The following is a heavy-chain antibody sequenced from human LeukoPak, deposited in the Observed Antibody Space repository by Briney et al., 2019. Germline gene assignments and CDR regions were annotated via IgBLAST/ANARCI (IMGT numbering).Heavy chain of an antibody. J-gene: IGHJ4*02. D-gene: IGHD3-16*01. CDR1: GGSISSSSYY. Sequence: SETLSLTCTVSGGSISSSSYYWGWIRQPPGKGREGIGSIYYSGSTCYNPSLKSRVTISVDTSKTQFSLKLSTVTAADTAVYYCERQGLSRWGEDYFDYWGQGTLVTVSS. V-gene: IGHV4-39*01. CDR2: IYYSGST. CDR3: ERQGLSRWGEDYFDY.